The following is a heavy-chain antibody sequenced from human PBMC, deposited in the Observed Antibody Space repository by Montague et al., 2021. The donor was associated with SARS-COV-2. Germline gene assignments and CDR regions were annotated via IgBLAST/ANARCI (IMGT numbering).Heavy chain of an antibody. V-gene: IGHV3-74*01. CDR1: GFTFSRYW. D-gene: IGHD5-12*01. CDR2: INSDGSST. J-gene: IGHJ4*02. Sequence: SLRLSCAASGFTFSRYWMHWVRQAPGKGLVWVARINSDGSSTNYADSVKGRFAISRDNAKNTLYLKMNSLRAEDTAVYFCARETVGGYPFWIDQWGQGTLVTVSS. CDR3: ARETVGGYPFWIDQ.